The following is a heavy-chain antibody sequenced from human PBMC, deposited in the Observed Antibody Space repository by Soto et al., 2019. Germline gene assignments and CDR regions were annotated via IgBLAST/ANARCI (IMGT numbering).Heavy chain of an antibody. Sequence: NPGGSLRLSCAASGLSFSDYDMSWIRQAPGKGLEWLGYISASGTTISIADSVKGRFTISRDNAKNSLYLHMNSLRVDDAAVYYCARQTWRGSPDYFDYWGRGTLVTVSS. V-gene: IGHV3-11*01. CDR2: ISASGTTI. D-gene: IGHD3-16*01. CDR3: ARQTWRGSPDYFDY. CDR1: GLSFSDYD. J-gene: IGHJ4*02.